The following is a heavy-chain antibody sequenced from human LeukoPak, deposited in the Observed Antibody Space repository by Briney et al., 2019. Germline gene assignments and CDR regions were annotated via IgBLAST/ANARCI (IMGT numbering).Heavy chain of an antibody. J-gene: IGHJ4*02. CDR3: ARVSYYYDSSGMYYFDY. CDR2: INPNSGGT. Sequence: GASVKVSCKASGYTFTGYYMHWVRQAPGQGLEWMGWINPNSGGTNYAQKFQGRVTMTRDTSISTAYMELSRLRSDDTAVYYCARVSYYYDSSGMYYFDYWGQGTLVTVSS. D-gene: IGHD3-22*01. CDR1: GYTFTGYY. V-gene: IGHV1-2*02.